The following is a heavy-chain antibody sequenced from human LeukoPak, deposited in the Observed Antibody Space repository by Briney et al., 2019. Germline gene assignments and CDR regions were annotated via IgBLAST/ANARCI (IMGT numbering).Heavy chain of an antibody. CDR3: ARPHDTGVGASGSGWSYFDF. J-gene: IGHJ4*02. CDR1: GYRFTNYW. V-gene: IGHV5-51*01. D-gene: IGHD6-19*01. Sequence: GESLKISRKGSGYRFTNYWIGWVRQMPGKGLEWMGIINPADGYTRYSPSFQGQVTISTDTSIFTAYLQWSSLKASDTAIYYCARPHDTGVGASGSGWSYFDFWGQGTLITVPS. CDR2: INPADGYT.